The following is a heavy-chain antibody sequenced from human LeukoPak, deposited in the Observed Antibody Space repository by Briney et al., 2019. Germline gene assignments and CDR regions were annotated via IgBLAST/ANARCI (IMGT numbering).Heavy chain of an antibody. CDR3: AREHSGGAFDI. V-gene: IGHV3-7*01. CDR1: GFTFSSYW. D-gene: IGHD1-26*01. CDR2: IKQDGSEN. J-gene: IGHJ3*02. Sequence: GGSLRLSCAASGFTFSSYWMSWVRQAPGKGLEWVANIKQDGSENYYVDSVKGRFTISRDNAKNSLYLQMNSLRAEDTAVYYCAREHSGGAFDIWGQGTMVTVSS.